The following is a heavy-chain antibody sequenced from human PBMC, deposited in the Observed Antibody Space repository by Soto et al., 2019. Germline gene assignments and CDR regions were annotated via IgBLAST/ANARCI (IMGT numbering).Heavy chain of an antibody. CDR3: ASFQHLRITGTTDSYYFDY. V-gene: IGHV1-18*01. CDR1: GYTFTSYG. Sequence: ASVKVSCKASGYTFTSYGISWVRQAPGQGLEWMGWISAYNGNTNYAQKLQGRVTMTTDTSTSTAYMELRSLRSDDTAVYYCASFQHLRITGTTDSYYFDYWGQGTLVTVSS. J-gene: IGHJ4*02. CDR2: ISAYNGNT. D-gene: IGHD1-7*01.